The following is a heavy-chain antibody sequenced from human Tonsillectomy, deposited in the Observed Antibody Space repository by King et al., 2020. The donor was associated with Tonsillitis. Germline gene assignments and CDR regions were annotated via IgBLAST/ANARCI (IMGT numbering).Heavy chain of an antibody. D-gene: IGHD3-3*01. CDR1: RGSISSSSYY. CDR2: ISYSRIT. V-gene: IGHV4-39*01. CDR3: ASSVLRFLEWLSISFDY. Sequence: QLQESGPGLVKPSETLSLTCTVSRGSISSSSYYWGWIRQPPGKGLEWIASISYSRITYYNPSLQSRVTMSVDTSKNQFSLKLSSVTAADTAVYYCASSVLRFLEWLSISFDYWGQGTLVTVSS. J-gene: IGHJ4*02.